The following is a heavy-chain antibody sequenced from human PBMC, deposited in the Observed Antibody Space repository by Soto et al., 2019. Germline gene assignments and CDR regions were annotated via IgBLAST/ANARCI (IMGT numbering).Heavy chain of an antibody. CDR3: ARHYYNSGGYYSPDYYGMDV. CDR1: GGTFCRNA. CDR2: IIPIFGTT. J-gene: IGHJ6*02. V-gene: IGHV1-69*13. Sequence: SVKVSCKASGGTFCRNAISWVRQAPGQGLEWMGGIIPIFGTTNYAQKFQGRATIAADESTSTAYMELSSLRSEDTAVYFCARHYYNSGGYYSPDYYGMDVWGQGTTVTVSS. D-gene: IGHD3-10*01.